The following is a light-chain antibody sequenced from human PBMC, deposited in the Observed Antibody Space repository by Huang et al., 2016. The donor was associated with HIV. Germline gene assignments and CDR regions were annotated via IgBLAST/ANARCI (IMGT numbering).Light chain of an antibody. CDR3: QHRSNWPPYT. CDR2: DAS. Sequence: EIVLKQSPATLSLSPGERATLSCRASQSVSSHLACYQQKLGQAPRLLIYDASNRATGILARFSGSGSGTDFTLTISSLEPEDSAVYYCQHRSNWPPYTFGQGTKLEIK. J-gene: IGKJ2*01. CDR1: QSVSSH. V-gene: IGKV3-11*01.